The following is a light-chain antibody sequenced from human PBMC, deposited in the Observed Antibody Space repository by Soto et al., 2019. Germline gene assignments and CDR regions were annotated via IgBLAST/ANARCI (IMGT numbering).Light chain of an antibody. CDR1: SSDVGGYNY. Sequence: QSVLTQPPSAPGSPGQSVTISCIGTSSDVGGYNYVSWYQQHPGKAPKLMIYEVSKRPSGVPDRFSGSKSGNTASLTVSGLQAEDEADYYCSSYAASNNVGVFGGGTQLTVL. J-gene: IGLJ7*01. V-gene: IGLV2-8*01. CDR2: EVS. CDR3: SSYAASNNVGV.